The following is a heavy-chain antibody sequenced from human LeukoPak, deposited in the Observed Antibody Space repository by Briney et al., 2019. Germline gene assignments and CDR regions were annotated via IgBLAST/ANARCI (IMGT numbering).Heavy chain of an antibody. J-gene: IGHJ4*02. CDR3: ARDPVNCSGGSCYSVLDY. Sequence: GGSLRLSCAASGFTFDDYAIHWVRQAPGKGLEWVSGISWNSGSIGYADSVKGRFTISRDNSKNTLYLQMNSLRAEDTAVYYCARDPVNCSGGSCYSVLDYWGQGTLVTVSS. D-gene: IGHD2-15*01. CDR1: GFTFDDYA. V-gene: IGHV3-9*01. CDR2: ISWNSGSI.